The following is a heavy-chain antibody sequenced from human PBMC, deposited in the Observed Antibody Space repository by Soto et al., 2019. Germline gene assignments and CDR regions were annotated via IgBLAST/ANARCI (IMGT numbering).Heavy chain of an antibody. CDR2: IYYSGST. Sequence: SETLSLTCTVSGGSISSYYWSWIRQPPGKGLEWIGYIYYSGSTNYNPSLKSRVTISVDTSKNQFSLKLSSVTAADTAVYYCARGAPKSRRVKLGPRNYYYYGMDVWGQGTTVTVSS. CDR3: ARGAPKSRRVKLGPRNYYYYGMDV. CDR1: GGSISSYY. V-gene: IGHV4-59*01. D-gene: IGHD7-27*01. J-gene: IGHJ6*02.